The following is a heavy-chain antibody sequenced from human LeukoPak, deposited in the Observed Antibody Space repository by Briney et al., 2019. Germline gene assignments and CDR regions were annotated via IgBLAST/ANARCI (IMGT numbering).Heavy chain of an antibody. Sequence: GGSLRLSCAASGFSFDSSWMTWVRQAPGKGLEWVANIKYDGSEKYYVDSVKVRFTVSRDNAKNSLLLQMNSLRVEDTAVYYCVRPGLYCSGGSCYPFEYWGQGTLVTVSS. V-gene: IGHV3-7*01. CDR1: GFSFDSSW. CDR3: VRPGLYCSGGSCYPFEY. CDR2: IKYDGSEK. D-gene: IGHD2-15*01. J-gene: IGHJ4*02.